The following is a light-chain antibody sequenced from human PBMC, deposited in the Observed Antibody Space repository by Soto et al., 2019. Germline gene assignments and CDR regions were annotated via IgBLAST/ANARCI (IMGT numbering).Light chain of an antibody. J-gene: IGKJ5*01. CDR1: QSVSSY. V-gene: IGKV3-11*01. Sequence: EIVLTQSPATLSLSPGERATLSCRASQSVSSYLAWYQQKPGQAPRLLIYDSSNRATGIPARFNGSGSGTDFTHTISSLEPEYFAVYYCQQRSNWPPFTFGQGTRLEIK. CDR2: DSS. CDR3: QQRSNWPPFT.